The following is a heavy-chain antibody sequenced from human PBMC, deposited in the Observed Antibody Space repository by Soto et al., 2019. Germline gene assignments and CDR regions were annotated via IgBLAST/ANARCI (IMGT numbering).Heavy chain of an antibody. Sequence: GASVKVSCKASGYTFTTYGISWVRQAPGRGLEWMGWISAYNGNTKDAQKFQDRVTMTTDAITSTAYMELRSLTSDDTAVYYCVRDREAARPGWFDPWGQGTLVTVS. J-gene: IGHJ5*02. D-gene: IGHD6-6*01. CDR1: GYTFTTYG. V-gene: IGHV1-18*04. CDR3: VRDREAARPGWFDP. CDR2: ISAYNGNT.